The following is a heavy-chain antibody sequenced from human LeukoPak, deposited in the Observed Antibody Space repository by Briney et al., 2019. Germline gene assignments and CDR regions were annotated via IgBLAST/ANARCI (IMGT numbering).Heavy chain of an antibody. Sequence: ASVKVSCKASGYTFTNYGITWVRQAPGQGLEWMGWISAYNGNTNYAQKLQGRVTMTTDTSTSTAYMELRCLRSDDTAVYYCARDFSMTIQDNWFDPWGQGTLVIVSS. CDR3: ARDFSMTIQDNWFDP. V-gene: IGHV1-18*01. D-gene: IGHD2/OR15-2a*01. J-gene: IGHJ5*02. CDR2: ISAYNGNT. CDR1: GYTFTNYG.